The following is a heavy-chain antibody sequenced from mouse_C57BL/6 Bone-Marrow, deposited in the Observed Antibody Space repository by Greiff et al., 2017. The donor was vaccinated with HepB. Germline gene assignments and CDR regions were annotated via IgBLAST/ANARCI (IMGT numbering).Heavy chain of an antibody. D-gene: IGHD1-1*01. V-gene: IGHV2-5*01. J-gene: IGHJ1*03. CDR2: IWRGGST. CDR3: AKKRVYYYGSSYWWYFDV. Sequence: VKLVESGPGLVQPSQSLSITCTVSGFSLTSYGVHWVRQSPGKGLEWLGVIWRGGSTDYNAAFMSRLSITKDNSKSQVFFKMNSLQADDTAIYYCAKKRVYYYGSSYWWYFDVWGTGTTVTVSS. CDR1: GFSLTSYG.